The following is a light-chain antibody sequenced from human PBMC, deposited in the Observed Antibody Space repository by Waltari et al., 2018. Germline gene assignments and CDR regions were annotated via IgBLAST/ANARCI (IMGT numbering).Light chain of an antibody. CDR1: QSVSSHY. V-gene: IGKV3-20*01. J-gene: IGKJ1*01. CDR2: DAS. Sequence: EIVLTQSPGTLSLSPGERATLPCRASQSVSSHYLAWYQHKPGQAPILVIYDASTRATGIPDRFSGSGSGTDFTLTISRLEPEDFAVYYCQQYGSSPRTFGQGTKVEIK. CDR3: QQYGSSPRT.